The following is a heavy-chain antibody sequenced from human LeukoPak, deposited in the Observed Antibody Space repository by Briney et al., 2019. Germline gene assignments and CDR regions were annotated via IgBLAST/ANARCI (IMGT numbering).Heavy chain of an antibody. CDR1: GFTFSNYA. D-gene: IGHD6-19*01. Sequence: PGGSLRLSCAASGFTFSNYAMYWVRQAPGKGLEWVALMSYDGSNKYYADSVKGRFTISRDNSKNTLYLQINSLRKEDTAVYYCAREGREWLSVGIDYWGRGTLVTVSS. V-gene: IGHV3-30-3*01. CDR2: MSYDGSNK. J-gene: IGHJ4*02. CDR3: AREGREWLSVGIDY.